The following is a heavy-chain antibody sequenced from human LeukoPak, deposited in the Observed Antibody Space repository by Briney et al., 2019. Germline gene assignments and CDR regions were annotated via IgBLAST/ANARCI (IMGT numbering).Heavy chain of an antibody. D-gene: IGHD6-6*01. V-gene: IGHV3-7*03. J-gene: IGHJ5*02. CDR1: GFTFRSYA. CDR3: ARGYSSSSGGDWFDP. Sequence: GGSLRLSCAASGFTFRSYAMHWVRQAPGKGLEWVANIKQDGSEKYYVDSVKGRFTISRDNAKNSLYLQMNSLRAEDTAVYYCARGYSSSSGGDWFDPWGQGTLVTVSS. CDR2: IKQDGSEK.